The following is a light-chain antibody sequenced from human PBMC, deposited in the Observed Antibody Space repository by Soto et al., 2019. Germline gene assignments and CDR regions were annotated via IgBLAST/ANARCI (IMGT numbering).Light chain of an antibody. J-gene: IGKJ2*01. Sequence: EIMLTQSPGTLSLSPGERATLSCRASQSVSSNYLAWYQQKPGQAPRLLISGASSRATGIPDRFSGSGSGTAFTLTISRLEPEDFALYYCQQYGSSPPYTFGQGTKLEIK. CDR1: QSVSSNY. CDR3: QQYGSSPPYT. CDR2: GAS. V-gene: IGKV3-20*01.